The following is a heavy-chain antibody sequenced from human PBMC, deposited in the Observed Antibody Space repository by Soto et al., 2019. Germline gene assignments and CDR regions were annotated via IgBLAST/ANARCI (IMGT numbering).Heavy chain of an antibody. CDR2: LSAYNGYT. Sequence: QVQLVQSGAEVKKPGPSVKVSCKASGYTFTSYGISSDRQAPGQGLEWRGRLSAYNGYTNYAQKLQGRVTMTTETATSTAYMELRSLRSDDTAVYYCARDRGGGITFEWGQGTLVTVSA. D-gene: IGHD3-16*01. V-gene: IGHV1-18*01. CDR1: GYTFTSYG. CDR3: ARDRGGGITFE. J-gene: IGHJ4*02.